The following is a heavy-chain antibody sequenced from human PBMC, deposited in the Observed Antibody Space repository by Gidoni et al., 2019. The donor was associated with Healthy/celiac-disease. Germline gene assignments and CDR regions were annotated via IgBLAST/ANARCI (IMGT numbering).Heavy chain of an antibody. D-gene: IGHD5-12*01. CDR2: ISSSGSTI. V-gene: IGHV3-21*01. CDR3: ARDRDVDNAFDI. J-gene: IGHJ3*02. Sequence: EVQLVESGGGLVKPGGSLRLSCAASAFTFSSYSMNWVRQAPGKGLEWVSSISSSGSTIYYADSVKGRFTISRDNAKNSLYLQMNSLRAEDTAVYYCARDRDVDNAFDIWGQGTMVTVSS. CDR1: AFTFSSYS.